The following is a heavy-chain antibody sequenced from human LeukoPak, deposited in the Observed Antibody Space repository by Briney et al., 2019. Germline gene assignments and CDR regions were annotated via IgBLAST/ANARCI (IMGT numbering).Heavy chain of an antibody. CDR1: GYTFISYY. V-gene: IGHV1-46*01. D-gene: IGHD2-2*01. J-gene: IGHJ6*02. Sequence: ASVKVSCKPSGYTFISYYMQWVGQAPGQGFEWMGMINPSGGSTTYTQKFQGRVTMTRDTSTSTVYMELSSLRSEDTAVYYCARWVGGPAGINYYGMDVWGQGTSVTVSS. CDR2: INPSGGST. CDR3: ARWVGGPAGINYYGMDV.